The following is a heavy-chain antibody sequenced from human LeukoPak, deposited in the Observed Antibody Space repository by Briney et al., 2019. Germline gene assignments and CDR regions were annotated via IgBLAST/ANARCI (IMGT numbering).Heavy chain of an antibody. CDR2: TYYRSKWYN. Sequence: SQTLSLTCVVSGDSVSSKNCAWSWIRQPRSRGLEWLGRTYYRSKWYNDYAESMEGRMTISQDTSKNQFSLHLNSVTTDDTAVYYCARDFGTTGWHTFDYCGHGTLVTVSS. V-gene: IGHV6-1*01. CDR1: GDSVSSKNCA. J-gene: IGHJ4*01. CDR3: ARDFGTTGWHTFDY. D-gene: IGHD6-19*01.